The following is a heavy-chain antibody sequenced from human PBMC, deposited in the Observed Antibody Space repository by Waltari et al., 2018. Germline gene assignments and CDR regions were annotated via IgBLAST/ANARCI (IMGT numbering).Heavy chain of an antibody. CDR1: GYTFTSSD. D-gene: IGHD6-19*01. Sequence: QVQLVQSGAEVKKPGASVKVSCKASGYTFTSSDINWVRQATGQGLEWMGWMNPNSGNTGYAQKFQGRVTMTRNTSISTAYMELSSLRSEDTAVYYCARGSSSGWYYYYYYGMDVWGQGTTVTVSS. CDR3: ARGSSSGWYYYYYYGMDV. V-gene: IGHV1-8*01. CDR2: MNPNSGNT. J-gene: IGHJ6*02.